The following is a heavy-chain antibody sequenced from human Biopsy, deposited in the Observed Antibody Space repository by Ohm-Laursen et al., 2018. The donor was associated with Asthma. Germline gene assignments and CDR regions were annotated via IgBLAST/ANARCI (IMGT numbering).Heavy chain of an antibody. CDR1: GFTFSSYG. V-gene: IGHV3-30*18. D-gene: IGHD3-3*01. CDR2: ISYDGSNK. J-gene: IGHJ3*02. Sequence: SLRLSCAATGFTFSSYGMHWVRQAPGKGLEWVAVISYDGSNKYYADSVKGRFTISRDNSKNTLYLQMNSLRAEDTAVYYCAKERYYDFWSGYPIWGQGTMVTVSS. CDR3: AKERYYDFWSGYPI.